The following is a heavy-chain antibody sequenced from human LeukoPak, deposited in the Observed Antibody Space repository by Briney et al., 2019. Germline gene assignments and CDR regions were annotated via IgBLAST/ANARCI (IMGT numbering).Heavy chain of an antibody. CDR1: GFTVNSNY. D-gene: IGHD3-10*01. CDR3: ARGRGVNVPFFFDY. Sequence: GGSLRLSCAASGFTVNSNYMSWVRQAPGKGLEWVSVIFSGGSAYYADSVKGRFTISRDNSKNTLYLQMNSLRAEDTAVYYCARGRGVNVPFFFDYWGQGTLVTVSS. V-gene: IGHV3-53*01. J-gene: IGHJ4*02. CDR2: IFSGGSA.